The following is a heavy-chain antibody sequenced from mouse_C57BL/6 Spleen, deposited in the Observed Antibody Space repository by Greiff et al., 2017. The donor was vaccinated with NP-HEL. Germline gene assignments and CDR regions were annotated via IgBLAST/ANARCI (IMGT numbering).Heavy chain of an antibody. CDR3: ARERDGYGYWYFDV. V-gene: IGHV3-6*01. D-gene: IGHD2-2*01. Sequence: EVQLQQSGPGLVKPSQSLSLTCSVTGYSITSGYYWNWIRQFPGNKLEWMGYISYDGSNNYNPSLKNRISITRDTSKNQFFLKLNSVTTEDTATYYCARERDGYGYWYFDVWGTGTTVTVSS. J-gene: IGHJ1*03. CDR2: ISYDGSN. CDR1: GYSITSGYY.